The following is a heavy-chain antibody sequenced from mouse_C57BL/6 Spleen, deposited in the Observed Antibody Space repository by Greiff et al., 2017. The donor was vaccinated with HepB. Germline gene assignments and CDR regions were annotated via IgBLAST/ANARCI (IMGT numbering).Heavy chain of an antibody. J-gene: IGHJ1*03. CDR2: ISGGGGNT. V-gene: IGHV5-9*01. CDR1: GFTFSSYT. CDR3: AALYYDYDPYWYFDV. Sequence: EVKLEESGGGLVKPGGSLKLSCAASGFTFSSYTMSWVRQTPEKRLEWVATISGGGGNTYYPDSVKGRFTISRDNAKNTLYLQMSSLRSEDTALYYCAALYYDYDPYWYFDVWGTGTTVTVSS. D-gene: IGHD2-4*01.